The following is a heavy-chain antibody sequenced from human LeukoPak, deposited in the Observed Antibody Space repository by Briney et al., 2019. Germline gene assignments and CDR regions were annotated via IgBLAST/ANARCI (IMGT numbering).Heavy chain of an antibody. Sequence: PSETLSLTCTVSGGSVSRGSYYWSWIRQPPGKGLEWLGYIYYSGNTKYNPSLKSRVTISVDTSKNQFSLKLSSVPAADTAVYYCAREGPSFWSGPDYGMDVWGQGTTVTVSS. V-gene: IGHV4-61*01. CDR1: GGSVSRGSYY. CDR2: IYYSGNT. CDR3: AREGPSFWSGPDYGMDV. J-gene: IGHJ6*02. D-gene: IGHD3-3*01.